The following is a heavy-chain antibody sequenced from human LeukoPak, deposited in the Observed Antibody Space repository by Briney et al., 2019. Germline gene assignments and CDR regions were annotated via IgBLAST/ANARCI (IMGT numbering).Heavy chain of an antibody. CDR1: GFTFSSYE. J-gene: IGHJ4*02. CDR2: ISSSGSTI. D-gene: IGHD6-19*01. Sequence: AGSLRLSCAVAGFTFSSYEMNWVRQAHGKGLEWDSYISSSGSTIYYASSVKGRFTISRDNAKNSLYLQMNSLRAEDTAVYYCAISTDSSGSTGFDYWGQGTLVTVSS. CDR3: AISTDSSGSTGFDY. V-gene: IGHV3-48*03.